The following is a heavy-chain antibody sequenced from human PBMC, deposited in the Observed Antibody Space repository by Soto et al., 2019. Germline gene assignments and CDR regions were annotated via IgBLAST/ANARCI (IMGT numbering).Heavy chain of an antibody. V-gene: IGHV1-69*01. D-gene: IGHD1-20*01. CDR1: GGTFSSYA. CDR2: IIPIFGTA. CDR3: VRVQITGTGLRYYYGMDV. J-gene: IGHJ6*02. Sequence: QVQLVQSGAEVKKPGSSVKVSCKASGGTFSSYAISWVRQAPGQGLEWMGGIIPIFGTANYAQKFQGRVTITADESTSTAYMELSSLRSEDTAVYYCVRVQITGTGLRYYYGMDVWGQGTTVTVSS.